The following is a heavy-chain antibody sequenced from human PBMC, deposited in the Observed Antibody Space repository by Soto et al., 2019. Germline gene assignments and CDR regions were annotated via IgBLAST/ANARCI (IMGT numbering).Heavy chain of an antibody. Sequence: SETLSLTCGVSGGSISSGGYSWSWIRQPPGKGLEWIGYIYHSGSTYYNPSLKSRVTISVDRSKNQFSLKLSSVTAADTAVYYCARGTGSQGPYDYWGQGTLVTVSS. CDR2: IYHSGST. D-gene: IGHD6-19*01. CDR1: GGSISSGGYS. CDR3: ARGTGSQGPYDY. J-gene: IGHJ4*02. V-gene: IGHV4-30-2*01.